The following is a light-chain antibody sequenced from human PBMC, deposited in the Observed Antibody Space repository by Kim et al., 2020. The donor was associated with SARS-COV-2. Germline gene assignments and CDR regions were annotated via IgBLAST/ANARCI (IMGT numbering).Light chain of an antibody. CDR1: QSISSW. CDR2: DAS. Sequence: DIQMTQSPSTLSASVGDRVTITCRASQSISSWLAWYQQKPGKAPKFLIYDASSLESGVPSRFSGSGSGTEFTLTISTLQPDDFATYYCQQYNSYPYTFGQGTKLEIK. V-gene: IGKV1-5*01. J-gene: IGKJ2*01. CDR3: QQYNSYPYT.